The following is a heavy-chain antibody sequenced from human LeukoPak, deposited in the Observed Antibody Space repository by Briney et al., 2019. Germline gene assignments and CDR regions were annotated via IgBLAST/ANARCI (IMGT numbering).Heavy chain of an antibody. Sequence: PGGSLRLSCVASGLPFSDYWMSWVRQAPGKGLEWVANIKQDESEKYYADSVKGRFTISRDNAKNSVSLQMNSLRADDMAVYFCVREWQQLMPSWGQGTLVTVSS. CDR1: GLPFSDYW. J-gene: IGHJ5*02. V-gene: IGHV3-7*01. D-gene: IGHD6-13*01. CDR3: VREWQQLMPS. CDR2: IKQDESEK.